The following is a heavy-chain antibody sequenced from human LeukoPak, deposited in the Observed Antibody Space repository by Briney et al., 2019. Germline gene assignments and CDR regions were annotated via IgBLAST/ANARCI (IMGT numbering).Heavy chain of an antibody. V-gene: IGHV4-38-2*01. CDR2: IYHSGST. CDR1: GYSISSGYY. D-gene: IGHD1-26*01. Sequence: SETLSLTCAVSGYSISSGYYWGWIRQPPGKGLEWIGSIYHSGSTYYNPSLKSRVTISVDTSKNQFSLKLSYVPATDTAVYYCATRVGYWGQGTLVTVSS. J-gene: IGHJ4*02. CDR3: ATRVGY.